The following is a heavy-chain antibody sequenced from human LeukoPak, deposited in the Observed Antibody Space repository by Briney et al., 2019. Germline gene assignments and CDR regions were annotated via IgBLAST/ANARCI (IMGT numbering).Heavy chain of an antibody. D-gene: IGHD4-17*01. V-gene: IGHV4-59*01. Sequence: SETLSLTCTVSGGSISSYYWSWIRQPPGKGLEWIGYIYYSGSTNYNPSLKSRVTISVDTSKNQFSLRLSSVTAADTAVYYCARGGGYGDSGDYWGQGTLVTVSS. CDR3: ARGGGYGDSGDY. CDR2: IYYSGST. J-gene: IGHJ4*02. CDR1: GGSISSYY.